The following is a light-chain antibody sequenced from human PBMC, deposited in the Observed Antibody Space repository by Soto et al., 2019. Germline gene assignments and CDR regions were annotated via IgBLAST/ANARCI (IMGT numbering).Light chain of an antibody. V-gene: IGLV1-47*01. CDR1: SSNIGGNY. CDR3: AAWDDSLSGPL. J-gene: IGLJ2*01. CDR2: SNN. Sequence: QSVLTQPPSTSGTPGQRITISCSGSSSNIGGNYVFWYQHLPGTAPKLLIYSNNQRPSGVPDRFSGSKSGTSASLAISGLRSEDEADYYCAAWDDSLSGPLFGGGTQLTVL.